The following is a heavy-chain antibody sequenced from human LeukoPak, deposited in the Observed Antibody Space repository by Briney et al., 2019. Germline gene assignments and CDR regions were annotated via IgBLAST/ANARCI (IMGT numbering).Heavy chain of an antibody. CDR2: IWNDGSNR. Sequence: GRSLRLSCAASGFTFSYYGMQWVRQARDKGLEWVAVIWNDGSNRYYADSVKGRFTISRDNSQYTLYLQINSLKAEDTAVYFCVRVSSSTSCPDCYNMDVWGKGTTVTVSS. V-gene: IGHV3-33*01. D-gene: IGHD2-2*01. J-gene: IGHJ6*03. CDR3: VRVSSSTSCPDCYNMDV. CDR1: GFTFSYYG.